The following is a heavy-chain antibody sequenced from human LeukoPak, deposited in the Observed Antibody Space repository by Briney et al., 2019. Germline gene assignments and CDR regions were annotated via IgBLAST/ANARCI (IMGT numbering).Heavy chain of an antibody. J-gene: IGHJ5*02. CDR3: ARGYAPFDP. V-gene: IGHV4-31*03. CDR2: IYDSGST. D-gene: IGHD5-12*01. CDR1: GGSISSGGHY. Sequence: SQTLSLTCTVSGGSISSGGHYWSWIRQHPGKCLEWLGYIYDSGSTYYNPSLKSRLTISMDTSKNQFSLKLTSVTAADTAVHYCARGYAPFDPWGQGTLVTVSS.